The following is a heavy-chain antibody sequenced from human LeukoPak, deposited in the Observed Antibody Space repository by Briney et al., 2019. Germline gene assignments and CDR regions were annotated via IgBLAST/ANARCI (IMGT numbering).Heavy chain of an antibody. CDR2: IKQDGSEK. CDR1: GFTFSNYW. V-gene: IGHV3-7*01. J-gene: IGHJ6*03. D-gene: IGHD3-3*01. CDR3: ARDNGVVHGVYYMDV. Sequence: GGSLRLSCAASGFTFSNYWMAWVRQAPGKGLEWVADIKQDGSEKLYVKSVRGRFTISRDNAKMSLFLQMNSLRAEDTAVYYCARDNGVVHGVYYMDVWGKGTTVTVS.